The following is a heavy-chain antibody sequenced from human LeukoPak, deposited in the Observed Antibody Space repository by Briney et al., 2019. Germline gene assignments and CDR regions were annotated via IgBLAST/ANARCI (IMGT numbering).Heavy chain of an antibody. Sequence: ASVKVSCKASGYTFTSYYMHWVRQAPGQGLEWMGWINPNSGGTNYAQKFQGRVTMTRDTSISTAYMELSRLRSDDTAVYYCARDIIVEMATITTFDYWGQGTLVTVSS. J-gene: IGHJ4*02. D-gene: IGHD5-24*01. CDR1: GYTFTSYY. V-gene: IGHV1-2*02. CDR2: INPNSGGT. CDR3: ARDIIVEMATITTFDY.